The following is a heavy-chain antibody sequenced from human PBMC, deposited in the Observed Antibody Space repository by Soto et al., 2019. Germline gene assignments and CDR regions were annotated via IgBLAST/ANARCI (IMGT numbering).Heavy chain of an antibody. Sequence: ASVKVSCKASGYTVTSYYMHWVRQAPGQGLEWMGIINPSGGSTSYAQKFQGRVTMTRDTSTSTVYMELSSLRSEDTAVYYCARVPLPGLGIAVAGTGSYWGQGTLVTVSS. V-gene: IGHV1-46*03. CDR1: GYTVTSYY. D-gene: IGHD6-19*01. J-gene: IGHJ4*02. CDR3: ARVPLPGLGIAVAGTGSY. CDR2: INPSGGST.